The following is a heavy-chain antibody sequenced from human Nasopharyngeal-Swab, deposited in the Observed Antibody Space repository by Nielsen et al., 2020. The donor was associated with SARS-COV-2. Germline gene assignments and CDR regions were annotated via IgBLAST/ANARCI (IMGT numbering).Heavy chain of an antibody. V-gene: IGHV3-11*04. D-gene: IGHD5-18*01. CDR3: ARDRKGYTYGSESFDF. CDR2: ISSSASTK. J-gene: IGHJ3*01. Sequence: GESLKISCAASGFTFSNYYMSWIRQAPGKGLEWVSHISSSASTKKYADSVKGRFTISRDNAKNSLYLQMNSLRGKDTAVYYCARDRKGYTYGSESFDFWGQGTMVTVSS. CDR1: GFTFSNYY.